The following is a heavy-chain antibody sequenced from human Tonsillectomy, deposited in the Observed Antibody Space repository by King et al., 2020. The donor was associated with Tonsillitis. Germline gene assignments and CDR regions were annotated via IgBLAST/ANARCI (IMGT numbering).Heavy chain of an antibody. V-gene: IGHV3-7*01. J-gene: IGHJ4*02. CDR1: GFTFSSYW. D-gene: IGHD3-10*01. CDR2: IKQDGSEK. CDR3: ARDWYCSGSPFDY. Sequence: VQLVESGGGLVQPGGSLRLSCAASGFTFSSYWMSWVRQAPGKGLEWVANIKQDGSEKYYVDSVKGRFTISRDNAKNSLYLQMNSLRAEDTAVYYCARDWYCSGSPFDYWGQGTLVTVSS.